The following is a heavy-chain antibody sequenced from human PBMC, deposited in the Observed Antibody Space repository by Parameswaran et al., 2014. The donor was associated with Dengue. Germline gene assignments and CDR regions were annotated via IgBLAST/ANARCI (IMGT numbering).Heavy chain of an antibody. CDR2: ISYDGSNK. J-gene: IGHJ4*02. D-gene: IGHD2-2*01. CDR3: AKDLDGTTCPGH. V-gene: IGHV3-30*18. Sequence: VRQAPGKGLEWVAVISYDGSNKYYADSVKGRFTISRDNSKNTLYLQMNSLRTEDTAVYYCAKDLDGTTCPGHWGQGTLVTVSS.